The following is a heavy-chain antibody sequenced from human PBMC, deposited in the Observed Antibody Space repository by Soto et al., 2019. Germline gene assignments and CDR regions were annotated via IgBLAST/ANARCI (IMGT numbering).Heavy chain of an antibody. J-gene: IGHJ4*02. Sequence: GGSLRLSCAASGFTFSNAWMSWVRQAPGKGLEWVGRIKSKTDGGTTDYAAPVKGRFTISRDDSKNTLYLQMNSLKTEDTAVYYCTTGTIALAGPFDYWGQGTLVNVSS. V-gene: IGHV3-15*01. D-gene: IGHD6-19*01. CDR2: IKSKTDGGTT. CDR3: TTGTIALAGPFDY. CDR1: GFTFSNAW.